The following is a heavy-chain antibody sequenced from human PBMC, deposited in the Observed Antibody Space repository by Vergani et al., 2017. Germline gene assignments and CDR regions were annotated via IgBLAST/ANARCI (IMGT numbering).Heavy chain of an antibody. CDR3: ARSXDSSLIPDSHFDS. CDR1: GDNFNSYI. Sequence: QVQMVQSGTEVKKPGSSVKVSCKASGDNFNSYIISWVRQAPGQGLEWMGRVISSLGMTVYAQNFQDRVTITADTSTNTAYLELSSLKSDDTAVYFCARSXDSSLIPDSHFDSWGPGTLVTVSS. V-gene: IGHV1-69*02. J-gene: IGHJ4*02. CDR2: VISSLGMT. D-gene: IGHD1-14*01.